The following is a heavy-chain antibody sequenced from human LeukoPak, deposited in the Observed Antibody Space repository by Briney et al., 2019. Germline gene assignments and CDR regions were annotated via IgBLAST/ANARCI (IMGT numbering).Heavy chain of an antibody. CDR3: VKYHNSCYSV. CDR1: GFTFNIYA. J-gene: IGHJ4*02. CDR2: ISTDGGGT. Sequence: GGSLRLSCSASGFTFNIYAMHWVRQAPGKGLEYVSAISTDGGGTYYADSVKGRFTISRDNSKNTLYLQMSSLRTKDTAVYYCVKYHNSCYSVWGQGTLVAVSS. V-gene: IGHV3-64D*06. D-gene: IGHD2-21*01.